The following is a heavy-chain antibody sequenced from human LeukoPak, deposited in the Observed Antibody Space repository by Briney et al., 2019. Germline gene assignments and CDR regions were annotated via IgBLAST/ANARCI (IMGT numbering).Heavy chain of an antibody. Sequence: GGSLRLSCAASGVTFSIYWMSWVRQAPGKGLEWVANIKEDGSEKYYVDSVKGRFTISRDNAKNSLYLQMNSLRAEDTAVYYCARDTAVAGLYGYWGQGTLVTVSS. D-gene: IGHD6-19*01. CDR3: ARDTAVAGLYGY. V-gene: IGHV3-7*04. CDR1: GVTFSIYW. J-gene: IGHJ4*02. CDR2: IKEDGSEK.